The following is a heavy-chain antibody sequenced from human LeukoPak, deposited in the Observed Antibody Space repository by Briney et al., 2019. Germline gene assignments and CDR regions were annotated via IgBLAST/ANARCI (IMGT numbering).Heavy chain of an antibody. CDR2: INHSGST. D-gene: IGHD3-3*01. Sequence: SETLSLTCAVYGGSFSGYYWSWIRQPPGKGLEWIGEINHSGSTNYNPSLKSRVTISVDTSKNQFSLKLSSVAAADTAVYYCARAGFDFWSGYYNWFDPWGQGTLVTVSS. CDR3: ARAGFDFWSGYYNWFDP. V-gene: IGHV4-34*01. J-gene: IGHJ5*02. CDR1: GGSFSGYY.